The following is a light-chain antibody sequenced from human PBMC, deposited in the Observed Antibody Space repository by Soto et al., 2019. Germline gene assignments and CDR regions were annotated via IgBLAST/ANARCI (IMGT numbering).Light chain of an antibody. Sequence: QSALTQPASVSGSPGQSITLSCTGTSSDVGSYNLVSWYQQHPGKAPKLMIYEGSKRPSGVSNRFSGSKSGNTASLTISGLQAEDEADYYCCSYAGTVFGGGTKLTVL. CDR2: EGS. V-gene: IGLV2-23*01. J-gene: IGLJ2*01. CDR1: SSDVGSYNL. CDR3: CSYAGTV.